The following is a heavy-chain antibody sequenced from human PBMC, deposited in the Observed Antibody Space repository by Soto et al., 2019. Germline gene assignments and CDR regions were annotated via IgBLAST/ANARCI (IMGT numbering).Heavy chain of an antibody. Sequence: EVQLVETGGGLIQPGGSLRLSCAASGFSISSNYVTWVRQAPGKGLEWVSLLYSGGTSYYADSVKGRFTISRDNSKNTLFLQMNRLKTEDTAVYYCARGQQVSTIRGVQGFDYWGQGTLVNVSS. CDR2: LYSGGTS. CDR1: GFSISSNY. D-gene: IGHD3-10*01. J-gene: IGHJ4*02. V-gene: IGHV3-53*02. CDR3: ARGQQVSTIRGVQGFDY.